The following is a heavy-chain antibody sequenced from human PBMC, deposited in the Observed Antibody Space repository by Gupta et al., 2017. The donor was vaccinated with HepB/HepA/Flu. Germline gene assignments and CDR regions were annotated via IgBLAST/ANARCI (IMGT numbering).Heavy chain of an antibody. J-gene: IGHJ5*02. Sequence: QITLKESGPTLVKPTQTLTLTCTFSGFSLSTSGVGVGWIRQPPGKALEWLALIYWNDDKRYSPSLKSRLTITKDTSKNQVVLTMTNMDPVDTAKYYCAHRPAECGGDCYSSEDMVWFDPWGQGTLVTVSS. CDR2: IYWNDDK. V-gene: IGHV2-5*01. CDR1: GFSLSTSGVG. D-gene: IGHD2-21*01. CDR3: AHRPAECGGDCYSSEDMVWFDP.